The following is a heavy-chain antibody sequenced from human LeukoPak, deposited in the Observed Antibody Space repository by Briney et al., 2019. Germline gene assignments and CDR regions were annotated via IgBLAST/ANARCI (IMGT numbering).Heavy chain of an antibody. Sequence: GGSLRPSCAASGFTFSRYSMNWVRQAPGKGLEWVSYISSSSSTVYYADSVKGRFTISRDNAKNSLYLQMNSLRAEDTAVYYCAGGGTTVFDYWGQGTLVTVSS. CDR3: AGGGTTVFDY. J-gene: IGHJ4*02. D-gene: IGHD1-7*01. V-gene: IGHV3-48*01. CDR1: GFTFSRYS. CDR2: ISSSSSTV.